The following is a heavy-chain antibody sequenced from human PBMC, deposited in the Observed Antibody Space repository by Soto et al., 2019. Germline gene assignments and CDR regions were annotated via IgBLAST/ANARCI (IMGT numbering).Heavy chain of an antibody. CDR2: ISYDGSNK. D-gene: IGHD5-18*01. CDR3: AKDTAMVD. V-gene: IGHV3-30*18. CDR1: GFTFSNYG. Sequence: PGGSLRLSCAASGFTFSNYGMHWVRQAPGKGLEWVAVISYDGSNKVYADSMKGRFTISRDNSKNTLYLQMNGLRAEDTAVYYCAKDTAMVDWGQGTLVTVSS. J-gene: IGHJ4*02.